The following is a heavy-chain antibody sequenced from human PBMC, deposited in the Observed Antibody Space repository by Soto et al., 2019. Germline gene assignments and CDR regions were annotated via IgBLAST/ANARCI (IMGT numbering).Heavy chain of an antibody. J-gene: IGHJ6*02. V-gene: IGHV3-33*01. CDR3: ARDLHIVVVVADEDYGMDV. CDR2: IWYDGSNK. D-gene: IGHD2-15*01. CDR1: GFTFSSYG. Sequence: GGSLRLSCAASGFTFSSYGMHWVRQAPGKGLEWVAVIWYDGSNKYYADSVKGRFTISRDNSKNTLYLQMNSLRAEDTAVYYCARDLHIVVVVADEDYGMDVWGQGTTVTVSS.